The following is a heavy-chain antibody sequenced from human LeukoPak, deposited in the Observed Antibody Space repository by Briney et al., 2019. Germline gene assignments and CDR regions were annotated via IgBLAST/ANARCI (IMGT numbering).Heavy chain of an antibody. V-gene: IGHV1-18*01. D-gene: IGHD2-15*01. CDR3: ARVDIVAVVAANWFDP. Sequence: MGXXSAYNGNTNYAQKLQGRVTMTTDTSTSTAYMELRSLRSDDTAVYYCARVDIVAVVAANWFDPWGQGTLVTVSS. J-gene: IGHJ5*02. CDR2: XSAYNGNT.